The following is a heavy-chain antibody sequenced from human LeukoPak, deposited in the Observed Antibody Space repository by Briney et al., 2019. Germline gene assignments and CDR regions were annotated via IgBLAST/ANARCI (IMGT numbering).Heavy chain of an antibody. CDR3: ARARRDGLDY. D-gene: IGHD5-24*01. CDR1: GFIFSSYE. V-gene: IGHV3-48*03. Sequence: GGSLRLSCAASGFIFSSYEMNWVRQAPGKGLEWVSYISSSGSTIYYADSVKGRFTMSRDNAKNSLSLQMNSLRAEDTAVYYCARARRDGLDYWGQGTLVTVSS. J-gene: IGHJ4*02. CDR2: ISSSGSTI.